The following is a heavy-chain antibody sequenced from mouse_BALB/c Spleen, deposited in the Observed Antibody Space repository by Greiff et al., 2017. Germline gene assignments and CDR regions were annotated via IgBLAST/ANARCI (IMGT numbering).Heavy chain of an antibody. Sequence: VQLKESGAELVRPGALVKLSCKASGFNIKDYYMHWVKQRPEQGLEWIGWIDPENGNTIYDPKFQGKARITADTSSNTAYLHLSSLTSEDAAVYYCACSTMINAGDMDYWGQGTSVTVSA. V-gene: IGHV14-1*02. CDR3: ACSTMINAGDMDY. CDR2: IDPENGNT. CDR1: GFNIKDYY. J-gene: IGHJ4*01. D-gene: IGHD2-4*01.